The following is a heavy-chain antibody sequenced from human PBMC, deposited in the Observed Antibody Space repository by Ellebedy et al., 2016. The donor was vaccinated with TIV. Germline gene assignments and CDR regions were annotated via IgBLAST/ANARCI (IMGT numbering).Heavy chain of an antibody. CDR1: GFIFSIHW. V-gene: IGHV3-21*01. J-gene: IGHJ4*02. Sequence: GESLKISXAASGFIFSIHWMGWVRQAPGKGLEWVSSISSSSSYIYYADSVKGRFTISRDNAKNSLYLQMNSLRAEDTAVYYCARAFYYGALDYWGQGTLVTVSS. CDR2: ISSSSSYI. CDR3: ARAFYYGALDY. D-gene: IGHD4-17*01.